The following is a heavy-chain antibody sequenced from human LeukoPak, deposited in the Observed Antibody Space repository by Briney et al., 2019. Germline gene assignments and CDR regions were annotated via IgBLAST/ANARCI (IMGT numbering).Heavy chain of an antibody. Sequence: GGSLRLSCAASGCTFSSYAMSWVRQAPGKGLEWVSAISGSGGSIYYADSVKGRFTISRDNSKNTVYLQMSSPRIEDTAVYYCAKFYYDFWTGYGYYFDYWGQGILVTVSS. V-gene: IGHV3-23*01. CDR2: ISGSGGSI. J-gene: IGHJ4*02. D-gene: IGHD3-3*01. CDR3: AKFYYDFWTGYGYYFDY. CDR1: GCTFSSYA.